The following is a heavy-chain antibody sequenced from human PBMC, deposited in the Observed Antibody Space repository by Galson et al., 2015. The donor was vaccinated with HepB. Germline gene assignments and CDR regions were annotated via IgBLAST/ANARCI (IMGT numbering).Heavy chain of an antibody. CDR2: FYNVGYT. J-gene: IGHJ4*02. V-gene: IGHV3-66*01. CDR1: GLTVSSSY. Sequence: SLRLSCAVSGLTVSSSYLSWVRQAPGKGLEWVSIFYNVGYTYYADSVKGRFTISGDNSKNTVYLQMHNLRAEVTAVYYCATIPRDLLGILDYWGQGTLVTVSS. CDR3: ATIPRDLLGILDY. D-gene: IGHD7-27*01.